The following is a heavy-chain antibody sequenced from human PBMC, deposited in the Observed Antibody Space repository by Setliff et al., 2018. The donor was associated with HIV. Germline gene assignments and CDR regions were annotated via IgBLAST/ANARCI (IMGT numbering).Heavy chain of an antibody. D-gene: IGHD3-3*01. J-gene: IGHJ4*02. CDR2: IDIGRGDI. Sequence: GWSLRLSCAASGFTFRNYKMNWVRQAPGKGLEWVSSIDIGRGDIFYADSVQGRFTISRDNAKNSLYLQMNSLRAEDTAVYYCVKELGFWSGYSGPPLAYWGQGTLVTVSS. V-gene: IGHV3-21*01. CDR3: VKELGFWSGYSGPPLAY. CDR1: GFTFRNYK.